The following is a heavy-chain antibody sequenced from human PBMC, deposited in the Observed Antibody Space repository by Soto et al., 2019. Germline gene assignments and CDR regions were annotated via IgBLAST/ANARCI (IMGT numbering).Heavy chain of an antibody. V-gene: IGHV4-30-4*01. D-gene: IGHD2-15*01. J-gene: IGHJ5*01. CDR1: GDSISTVDYF. CDR3: ARGRYCLTGRCFPNWFDS. Sequence: SETLSLTCSVSGDSISTVDYFWACIRQPPGQALEYIGYIYKSTTTYYNPSFESRVAISLDTSKSQFSLNVTSVTAADTAVYFCARGRYCLTGRCFPNWFDSWGQGTLVTVSS. CDR2: IYKSTTT.